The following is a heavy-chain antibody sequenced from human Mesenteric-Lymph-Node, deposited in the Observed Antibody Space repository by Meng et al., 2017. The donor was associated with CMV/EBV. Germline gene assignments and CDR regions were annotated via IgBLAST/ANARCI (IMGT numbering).Heavy chain of an antibody. J-gene: IGHJ4*02. Sequence: GESLKISCAASGFTFSSYAMSWVRPATGKGLEWVSGISGSDGSTNYADSVKGRFTVSRDNSKNALYLQMNSLKADDTAVYYCAKDRSHGSIAAAGTGIFDYWGQGTLVTVSS. CDR2: ISGSDGST. V-gene: IGHV3-23*01. CDR1: GFTFSSYA. D-gene: IGHD6-13*01. CDR3: AKDRSHGSIAAAGTGIFDY.